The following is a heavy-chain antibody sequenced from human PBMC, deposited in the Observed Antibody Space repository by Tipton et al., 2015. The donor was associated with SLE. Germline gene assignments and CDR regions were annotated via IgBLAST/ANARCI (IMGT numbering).Heavy chain of an antibody. V-gene: IGHV4-34*01. CDR3: ARGNYDFWSGFEY. CDR1: GGSFSGYY. CDR2: INHIGST. J-gene: IGHJ4*02. D-gene: IGHD3-3*01. Sequence: TLSLTCAVYGGSFSGYYCAWIRQPPGKGLEWIGEINHIGSTKYNPSLKSRVTISVDTSKNQFSLQLSSVTAADTAVYYCARGNYDFWSGFEYWGQGTLVTVSS.